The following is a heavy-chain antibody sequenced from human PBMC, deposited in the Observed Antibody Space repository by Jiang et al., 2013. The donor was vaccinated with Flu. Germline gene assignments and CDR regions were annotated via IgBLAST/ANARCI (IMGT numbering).Heavy chain of an antibody. CDR3: ARDRQPLAHTTYYFDY. J-gene: IGHJ4*02. V-gene: IGHV3-33*01. CDR2: IWYDGSDQ. Sequence: VQLVESGGGVVQPGRSLRLSCAASGFTFSNYAIHWVRQAPGKGLEWVAVIWYDGSDQYYADSVKGRFTISRDNSKNTLYLQLNSLSAEDTAIYYCARDRQPLAHTTYYFDYWGREPWSPSPQ. CDR1: GFTFSNYA. D-gene: IGHD1-1*01.